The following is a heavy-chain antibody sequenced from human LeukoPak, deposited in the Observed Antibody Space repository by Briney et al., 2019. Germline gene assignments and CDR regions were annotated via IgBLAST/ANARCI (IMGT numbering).Heavy chain of an antibody. CDR3: AKGKGPAKGITQLLYDY. CDR1: GFTFSSYG. V-gene: IGHV3-23*01. Sequence: GGSLRLSCAASGFTFSSYGMSWVRQAPGKGLEWVSAISGSGGSTYYADSVKGRFTISRDNSKNTLYLQMNSLRAEDTAVYYCAKGKGPAKGITQLLYDYWGQGTLVTVSS. CDR2: ISGSGGST. J-gene: IGHJ4*02. D-gene: IGHD2-2*02.